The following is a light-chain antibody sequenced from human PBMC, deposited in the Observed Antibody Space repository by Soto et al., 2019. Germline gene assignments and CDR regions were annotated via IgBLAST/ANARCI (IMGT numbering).Light chain of an antibody. CDR2: EVT. CDR1: SSDVGGYNL. CDR3: FSYAGNSVYV. J-gene: IGLJ1*01. V-gene: IGLV2-23*02. Sequence: SALTQPASVSGSPGQSIAISCTGTSSDVGGYNLVSWFQQHPGKAPKLVISEVTKRPSGVSDRFSGSKSGNTASLTISGLQAEDEADYYCFSYAGNSVYVFGTGTKVTVL.